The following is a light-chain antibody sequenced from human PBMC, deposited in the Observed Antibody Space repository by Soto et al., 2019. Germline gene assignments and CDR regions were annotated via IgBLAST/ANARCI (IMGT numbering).Light chain of an antibody. CDR3: QQANGFPPLT. Sequence: DIQMTQSPSSVSASVGDTVTITCRASQPVSNWLAWYQQKPGKAPKLLIYAASKLQIGVPSRFSGSGSGTDFILTISSLQPEDFATYYCQQANGFPPLTFGGGTRVEIK. V-gene: IGKV1-12*01. CDR2: AAS. J-gene: IGKJ4*01. CDR1: QPVSNW.